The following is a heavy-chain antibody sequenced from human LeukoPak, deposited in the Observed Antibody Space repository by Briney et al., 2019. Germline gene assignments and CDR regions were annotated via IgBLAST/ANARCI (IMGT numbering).Heavy chain of an antibody. Sequence: SETLSLTCTVSGDSISSSSYYWDWIRQPPGKGLEWIGTIYYSGSTYFNPSLKSRVTISVDTSKTQFSLKLSSVTAADTAVYYCARDRTTVTSLGPFDIWGQGTMVTVSS. V-gene: IGHV4-39*07. D-gene: IGHD4-17*01. CDR1: GDSISSSSYY. J-gene: IGHJ3*02. CDR3: ARDRTTVTSLGPFDI. CDR2: IYYSGST.